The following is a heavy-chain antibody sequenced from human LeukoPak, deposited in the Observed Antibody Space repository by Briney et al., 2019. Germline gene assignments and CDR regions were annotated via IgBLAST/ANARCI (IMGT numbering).Heavy chain of an antibody. V-gene: IGHV1-2*02. CDR1: VYTFTGYY. Sequence: ASVKVSCKASVYTFTGYYMHWVRQAPGQGLEWMGWINPNSGGTNYAQKFQGRVTMTRDTSISTAYMELSRLRSDDTAVYYCARVGPGIAAAFGYWGQGTLVTVSS. CDR2: INPNSGGT. J-gene: IGHJ4*02. D-gene: IGHD6-13*01. CDR3: ARVGPGIAAAFGY.